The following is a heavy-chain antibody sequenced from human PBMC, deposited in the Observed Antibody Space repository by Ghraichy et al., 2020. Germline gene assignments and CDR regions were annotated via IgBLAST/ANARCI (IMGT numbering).Heavy chain of an antibody. CDR1: GFTFSNYD. V-gene: IGHV3-23*01. J-gene: IGHJ4*02. CDR3: AKHDGPEDFERNY. Sequence: GGSLRLSCAASGFTFSNYDMSWVRQAPGKGLEWVSTVIASGDFTSYADSVTGRFTISRDNSKNTLSLQMKIVRAEDTAVYYCAKHDGPEDFERNYWGQGPLVTVSS. D-gene: IGHD3-9*01. CDR2: VIASGDFT.